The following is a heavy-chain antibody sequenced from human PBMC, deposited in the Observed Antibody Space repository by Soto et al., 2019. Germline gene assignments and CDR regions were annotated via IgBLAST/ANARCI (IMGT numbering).Heavy chain of an antibody. CDR1: GGSISSGDYY. V-gene: IGHV4-30-4*01. J-gene: IGHJ4*02. CDR2: IYYSGST. Sequence: SETLSLTCTLSGGSISSGDYYWSWIRQPPGKGLGWIGYIYYSGSTYYNPSLKSRVTISVDTSKNQFSLKLSSVTAADTAVYYCARDGGIAGATKVDYRGKGNMVTV. D-gene: IGHD1-26*01. CDR3: ARDGGIAGATKVDY.